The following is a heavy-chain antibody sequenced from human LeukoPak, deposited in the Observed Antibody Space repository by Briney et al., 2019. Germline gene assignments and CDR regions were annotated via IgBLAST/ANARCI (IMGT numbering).Heavy chain of an antibody. D-gene: IGHD1-26*01. Sequence: ASVKVSCTASGYTFTGYYMHWVRQAPGQGLEWMGWINPNNGGTNYAQKFQGRVTMTRDTSISTAYMELSRLRSDDTAVYYCALPTIVGTTNYPWGQGALVTVPS. V-gene: IGHV1-2*02. CDR1: GYTFTGYY. CDR2: INPNNGGT. J-gene: IGHJ5*02. CDR3: ALPTIVGTTNYP.